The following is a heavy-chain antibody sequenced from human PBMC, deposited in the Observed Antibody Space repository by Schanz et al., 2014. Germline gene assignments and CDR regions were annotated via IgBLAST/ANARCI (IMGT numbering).Heavy chain of an antibody. Sequence: QLQLVQSGAEVKKPGSSVKVSCKLSGGTFSSDTFSWVRQAPGQGLEWMGRIVPIAGITNYAQRFQGRVTITADKSSDTAYMELSSLRSDDTAVYYCARGGGPEDVFDIWGQGTILTVSS. J-gene: IGHJ3*02. D-gene: IGHD2-15*01. CDR3: ARGGGPEDVFDI. V-gene: IGHV1-69*02. CDR2: IVPIAGIT. CDR1: GGTFSSDT.